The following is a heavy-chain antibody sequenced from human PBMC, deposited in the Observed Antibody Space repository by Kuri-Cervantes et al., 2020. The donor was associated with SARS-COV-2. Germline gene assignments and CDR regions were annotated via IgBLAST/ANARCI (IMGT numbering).Heavy chain of an antibody. V-gene: IGHV1-3*01. Sequence: ASVKVSCKASGYTSSSNAIHWVRQAPGQRLEWMGWIDAGDTKYSQKFQGRFTMTWDTSASTAYMELSSLRSEDTAVYYCARDRRAHTNRLPGYSSGWHEVPFYYYYYGMDVWGQGTTVTVSS. J-gene: IGHJ6*02. CDR2: IDAGDT. D-gene: IGHD6-19*01. CDR1: GYTSSSNA. CDR3: ARDRRAHTNRLPGYSSGWHEVPFYYYYYGMDV.